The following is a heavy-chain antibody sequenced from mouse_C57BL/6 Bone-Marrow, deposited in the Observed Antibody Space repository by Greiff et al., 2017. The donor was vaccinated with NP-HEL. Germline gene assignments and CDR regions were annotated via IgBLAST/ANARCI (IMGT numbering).Heavy chain of an antibody. CDR1: GYAFSSSW. CDR2: IYPGDGDT. J-gene: IGHJ4*01. CDR3: ARKRGYAMDY. V-gene: IGHV1-82*01. Sequence: VQLQQSGPELVKPGASVKISCKASGYAFSSSWMNWVKQRPGKGLEWIGRIYPGDGDTNYNGKFKGKATLTADESSSTAYMQLSSLTSEDSAVYFCARKRGYAMDYWGQGTSVTVSS.